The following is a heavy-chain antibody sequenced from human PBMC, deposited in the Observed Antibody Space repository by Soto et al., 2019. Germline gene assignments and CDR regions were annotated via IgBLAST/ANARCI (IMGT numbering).Heavy chain of an antibody. CDR3: ARDLTSPRRVATIVGLPDY. J-gene: IGHJ4*02. CDR1: GFTFTSYA. Sequence: QVQLVESGGGVVQPGRSLRLSCAASGFTFTSYAMHWVRQAPGKGLEWVAVISYDGSNKYYADSVKGRFTISRDNSKNTLYLQMNSLRAEDTAVYYCARDLTSPRRVATIVGLPDYWGQGTLVTVPS. V-gene: IGHV3-30-3*01. D-gene: IGHD5-12*01. CDR2: ISYDGSNK.